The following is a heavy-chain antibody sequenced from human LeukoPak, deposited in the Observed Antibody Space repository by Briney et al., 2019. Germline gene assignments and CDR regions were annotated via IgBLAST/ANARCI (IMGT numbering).Heavy chain of an antibody. CDR3: AKDHTAGLTTVTLGH. J-gene: IGHJ4*02. CDR2: ISGSGGST. V-gene: IGHV3-23*01. CDR1: RFTFSSYA. Sequence: GGSLRLSCAASRFTFSSYAMSWLRQAPGKGLEWVSAISGSGGSTYYADSVKGRFTISRDNSKNTLYLQMNSLRAEDTAVYYCAKDHTAGLTTVTLGHWGQGTLVTVSS. D-gene: IGHD4-17*01.